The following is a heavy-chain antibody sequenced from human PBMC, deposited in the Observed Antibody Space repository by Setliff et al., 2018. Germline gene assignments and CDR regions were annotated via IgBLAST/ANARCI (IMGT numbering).Heavy chain of an antibody. V-gene: IGHV3-21*01. J-gene: IGHJ4*02. D-gene: IGHD3-3*01. CDR1: GFTFSSYS. CDR2: ISSSSSYI. CDR3: ARATLTIFGVVTPFDY. Sequence: GGSLRLSCAASGFTFSSYSMNWVRQAPGKGLEWVSAISSSSSYIYYADSVKGRFTISRDNAKNSLYLQMNSLRAEDTAVYYCARATLTIFGVVTPFDYWGQGTLVTVSS.